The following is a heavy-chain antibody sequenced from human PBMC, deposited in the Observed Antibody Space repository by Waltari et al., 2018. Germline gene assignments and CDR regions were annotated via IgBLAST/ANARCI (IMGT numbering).Heavy chain of an antibody. Sequence: QITLKESGPTLVKPTQTLTLTCTFSGFSLSTSGVGVGWIRQPPGKALEWLALIYWNDDKRYSPSLKSRLTITKDTSKNQVVLTMTNMDPVDTATYYCAHLRYNWNYGALEYFDYWGQGTLVTVSS. V-gene: IGHV2-5*01. J-gene: IGHJ4*02. CDR1: GFSLSTSGVG. CDR2: IYWNDDK. CDR3: AHLRYNWNYGALEYFDY. D-gene: IGHD1-7*01.